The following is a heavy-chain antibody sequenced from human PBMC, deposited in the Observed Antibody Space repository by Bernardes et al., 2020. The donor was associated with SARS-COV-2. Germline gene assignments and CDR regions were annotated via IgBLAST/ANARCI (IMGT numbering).Heavy chain of an antibody. CDR1: GGSFSGYY. V-gene: IGHV4-34*01. J-gene: IGHJ6*03. Sequence: SETLSLTCAVYGGSFSGYYWSWIRQPPGKGLEWIGEINHSGSTNYNPSLKSRVTISVDTSKNQFSLKLSSVTAADTAVYYCARGRYCSGGSCYKSYYYYYYMDVWGKGTTVTVSS. CDR2: INHSGST. CDR3: ARGRYCSGGSCYKSYYYYYYMDV. D-gene: IGHD2-15*01.